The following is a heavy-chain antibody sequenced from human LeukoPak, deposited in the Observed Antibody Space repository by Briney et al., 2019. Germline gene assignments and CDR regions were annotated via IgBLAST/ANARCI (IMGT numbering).Heavy chain of an antibody. D-gene: IGHD3-10*01. CDR2: IYYSGST. J-gene: IGHJ6*02. CDR3: ARHIITMVRGVPSGMDV. V-gene: IGHV4-59*08. Sequence: PSETLSLTCTVSGVSISSYYWSWIRQPPGKGLEWIGYIYYSGSTNYNPSLKSRVTISVDTSKNQFSLKLSSVTAADTAMYYCARHIITMVRGVPSGMDVWGQGTTVTVSS. CDR1: GVSISSYY.